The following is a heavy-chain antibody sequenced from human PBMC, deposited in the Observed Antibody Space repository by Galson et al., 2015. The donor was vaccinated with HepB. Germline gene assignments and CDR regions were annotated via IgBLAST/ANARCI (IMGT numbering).Heavy chain of an antibody. J-gene: IGHJ5*01. Sequence: SVKVSCKASGYTFTSYGISWVRQAPGQGLEWMGWISAYNGNTNYAQKLQGRVTMTTDTSTSTAYMELRSLRSDDTAVYYCARDHTVVVPAADVGWVDSWGQGTLGTVSS. CDR1: GYTFTSYG. CDR3: ARDHTVVVPAADVGWVDS. V-gene: IGHV1-18*01. CDR2: ISAYNGNT. D-gene: IGHD2-2*01.